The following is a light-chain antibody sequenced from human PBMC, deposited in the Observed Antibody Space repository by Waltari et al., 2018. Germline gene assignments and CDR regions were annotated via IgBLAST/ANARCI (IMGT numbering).Light chain of an antibody. CDR3: QNHERLPAT. CDR2: EAS. CDR1: QSISRY. Sequence: IVLTQSPGTLSLSPGERATLSCRASQSISRYLVWYQQKPGQPPRLLIYEASRRATGIPDRFSGSGSGTDFSLTISRLEPEDFGVYYCQNHERLPATFGQGP. V-gene: IGKV3-20*01. J-gene: IGKJ1*01.